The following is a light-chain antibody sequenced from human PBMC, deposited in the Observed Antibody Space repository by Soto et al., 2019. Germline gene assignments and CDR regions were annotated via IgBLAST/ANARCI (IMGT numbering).Light chain of an antibody. V-gene: IGKV3-20*01. CDR3: QQYDSTPPWT. CDR1: QPVGRSY. CDR2: GTS. J-gene: IGKJ1*01. Sequence: VVLTQSPGILYLSPGERATLSCRASQPVGRSYLAWYQQKPGQPPRLLIFGTSTRATGIPDRFSGGGSGTEFTLTISRLDPEDFAVYYCQQYDSTPPWTFGQGTRVEV.